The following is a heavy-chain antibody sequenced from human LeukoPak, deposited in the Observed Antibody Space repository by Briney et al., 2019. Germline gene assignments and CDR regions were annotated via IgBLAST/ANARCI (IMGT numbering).Heavy chain of an antibody. J-gene: IGHJ4*02. V-gene: IGHV3-11*04. CDR2: ITSSGGTR. Sequence: GGSLRLSCSASGFIFTDYYMSWVRQAPGKGLEWISYITSSGGTRYYADSVKGRFTISRDNAKNSLYLQMNSLRVEDTAVYYCARDRLLVAGSADYWGQGTLVTVSS. D-gene: IGHD6-19*01. CDR1: GFIFTDYY. CDR3: ARDRLLVAGSADY.